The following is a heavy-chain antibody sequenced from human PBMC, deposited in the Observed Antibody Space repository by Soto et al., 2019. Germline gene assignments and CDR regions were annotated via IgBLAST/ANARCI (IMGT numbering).Heavy chain of an antibody. D-gene: IGHD5-12*01. CDR2: VIPIFCTA. J-gene: IGHJ6*02. V-gene: IGHV1-69*06. CDR3: ARVRPVGYDVARNYYGMDV. Sequence: QVQLVQSGAEVKKPGSSVKVSCKASGGTFSSYAISWVRQAPGQGLAWMGGVIPIFCTANYAQKLQGRVMITADKSTSLAYMELSSLRSEDTAVYYCARVRPVGYDVARNYYGMDVWCQGTTVTVSS. CDR1: GGTFSSYA.